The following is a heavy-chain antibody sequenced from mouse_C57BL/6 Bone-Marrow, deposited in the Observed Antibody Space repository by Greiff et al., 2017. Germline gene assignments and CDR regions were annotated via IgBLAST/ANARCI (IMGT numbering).Heavy chain of an antibody. CDR3: ARTYDYY. CDR2: ISSGGSYT. J-gene: IGHJ4*01. Sequence: EVKLMESGGDLVKPGGSLKLSCAASGFTFSSYGMSWVRQTPDKRLEWVATISSGGSYTYYPDSVKGRFTISRDNAKNTLYLQMSSLKSEDTAMYYCARTYDYYWGQGTSVTVSS. V-gene: IGHV5-6*01. CDR1: GFTFSSYG. D-gene: IGHD2-4*01.